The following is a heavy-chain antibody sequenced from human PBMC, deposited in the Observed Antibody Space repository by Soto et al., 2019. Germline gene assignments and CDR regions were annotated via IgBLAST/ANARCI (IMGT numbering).Heavy chain of an antibody. CDR3: ARVYSSSYHYFDY. CDR1: GFTVSSYR. V-gene: IGHV3-66*01. Sequence: GGSLRLSCAASGFTVSSYRMSWVHQAPGKGLEWVSVIYSAGGADFADSVKGRFTISRDNSKNTLYLQMSSLRAEDTAVYYCARVYSSSYHYFDYWGQGTLVTVSS. CDR2: IYSAGGA. J-gene: IGHJ4*02. D-gene: IGHD6-13*01.